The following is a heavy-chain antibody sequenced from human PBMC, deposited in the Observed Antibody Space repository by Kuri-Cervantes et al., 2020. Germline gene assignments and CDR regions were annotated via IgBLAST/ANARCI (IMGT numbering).Heavy chain of an antibody. CDR1: GLTFSSYG. CDR3: YYYGSGSYYQDAFDI. CDR2: IWYDGSNK. Sequence: GGSLRLSCAASGLTFSSYGIHWVRQAPGKGLEWVAVIWYDGSNKYYADSVKGRFTISRDNSKNTLYLQMNSLRAEDTAVYYCYYYGSGSYYQDAFDIWGQGTMVTVSS. V-gene: IGHV3-33*08. D-gene: IGHD3-10*01. J-gene: IGHJ3*02.